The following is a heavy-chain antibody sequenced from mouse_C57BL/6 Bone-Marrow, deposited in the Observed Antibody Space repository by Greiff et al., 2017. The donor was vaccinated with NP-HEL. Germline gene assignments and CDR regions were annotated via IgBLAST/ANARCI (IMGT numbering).Heavy chain of an antibody. J-gene: IGHJ3*01. CDR1: GFTFSSYG. CDR3: ARHAITTVVATEGWFSY. V-gene: IGHV5-6*01. D-gene: IGHD1-1*01. Sequence: VQLKESGGDLVKPGGSLKLSCAASGFTFSSYGMSWVRQTPDKRLEWVATISSGGSYTYYPDSVKGRFTISRDNAKNTLYLQMSSLKSVDTAMYYCARHAITTVVATEGWFSYWGQGTLVSLSA. CDR2: ISSGGSYT.